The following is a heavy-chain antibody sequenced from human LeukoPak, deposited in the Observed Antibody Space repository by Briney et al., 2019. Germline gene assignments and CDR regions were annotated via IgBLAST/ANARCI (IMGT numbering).Heavy chain of an antibody. CDR2: ISVNSGNI. Sequence: GGSLRLSCAASGFTFNDYAMHSVRQAPGKGLEWVSGISVNSGNIGYADSVKGRFSLSRDNAKNSLYLQMNSLRAEDTALYYCAKVSRPRGVYYFDYWGQGSLVTVSS. CDR3: AKVSRPRGVYYFDY. CDR1: GFTFNDYA. D-gene: IGHD6-6*01. J-gene: IGHJ4*02. V-gene: IGHV3-9*01.